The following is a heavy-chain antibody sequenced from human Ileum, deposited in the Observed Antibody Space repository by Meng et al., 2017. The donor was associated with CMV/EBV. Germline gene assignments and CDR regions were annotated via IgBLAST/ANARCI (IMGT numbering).Heavy chain of an antibody. J-gene: IGHJ4*02. V-gene: IGHV3-73*01. CDR3: TRNPPYYGSGYYVSYYFDQ. CDR1: DSD. Sequence: DSDMHWVRQASGKGLEWVGRVRSKTNNYATAYAASVKGRFTISRDDSKSTAYVQMNSLKTEDTAVYYCTRNPPYYGSGYYVSYYFDQWGQGTLVTVSS. CDR2: VRSKTNNYAT. D-gene: IGHD3-10*01.